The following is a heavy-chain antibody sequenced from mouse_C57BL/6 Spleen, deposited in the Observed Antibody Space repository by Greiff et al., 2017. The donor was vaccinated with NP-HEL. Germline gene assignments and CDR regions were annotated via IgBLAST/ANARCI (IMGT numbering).Heavy chain of an antibody. J-gene: IGHJ4*01. CDR2: INPNNGGT. V-gene: IGHV1-18*01. CDR1: GYTFTDYN. CDR3: ARSGDGGRYYAMDY. Sequence: VQLQESGPELVKPGASVKIPCKASGYTFTDYNMDWVKQSHGKSLEWIGDINPNNGGTIYNQKFKGKATLTVDKSSSTAYMELRSLTSEDTAVYYCARSGDGGRYYAMDYWGQGTSVTVSS. D-gene: IGHD3-2*02.